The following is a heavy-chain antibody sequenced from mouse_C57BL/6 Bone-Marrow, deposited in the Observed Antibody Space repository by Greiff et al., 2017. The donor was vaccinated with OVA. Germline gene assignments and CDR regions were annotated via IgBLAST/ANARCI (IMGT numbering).Heavy chain of an antibody. D-gene: IGHD1-1*01. CDR3: PRATPVVAKSFDY. J-gene: IGHJ2*01. V-gene: IGHV6-6*01. CDR2: IRNKANNHAT. CDR1: GFTFSDAW. Sequence: VQLKESGGGLVQPGGSMKLSCAASGFTFSDAWMDWVRQSPEKGLEWVAEIRNKANNHATYYAESVKGRFTISRDDSKSSVYLQMTSFRAAATGIAYCPRATPVVAKSFDYWGQCPTLTVSS.